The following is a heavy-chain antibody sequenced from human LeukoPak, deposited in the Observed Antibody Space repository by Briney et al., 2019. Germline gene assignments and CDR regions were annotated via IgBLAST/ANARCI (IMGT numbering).Heavy chain of an antibody. CDR1: GFTFSSYW. J-gene: IGHJ4*02. D-gene: IGHD5-18*01. Sequence: GGSLRLSCAASGFTFSSYWMHWVRQAPGKGLAWVSRINSDWSSTSYADSVKGRFTISRDNAKNTPYLQMNSLRVEDTAVYYCAKGRGYSYGQIDYWGQGTLITVSS. CDR3: AKGRGYSYGQIDY. V-gene: IGHV3-74*01. CDR2: INSDWSST.